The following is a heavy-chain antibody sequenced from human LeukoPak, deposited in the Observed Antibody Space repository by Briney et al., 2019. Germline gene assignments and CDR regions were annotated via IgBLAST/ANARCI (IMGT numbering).Heavy chain of an antibody. J-gene: IGHJ4*02. D-gene: IGHD2-15*01. Sequence: GGSLRLSCAASGFTFSSYGMSWVRQAPGKGLEWVSAISGSGGSTYYADSVKGRLTISRDISKNTLYLQMNSLRAEDTPVYYCAKERPTRRYCSGGSCYSRYFDYWGQGTRVTVSS. V-gene: IGHV3-23*01. CDR3: AKERPTRRYCSGGSCYSRYFDY. CDR2: ISGSGGST. CDR1: GFTFSSYG.